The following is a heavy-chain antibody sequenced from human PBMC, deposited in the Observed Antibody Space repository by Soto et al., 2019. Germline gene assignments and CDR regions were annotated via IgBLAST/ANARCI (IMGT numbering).Heavy chain of an antibody. CDR3: ARRTSFLGAFDY. D-gene: IGHD3-16*02. J-gene: IGHJ4*02. Sequence: GSLRLSCVASGFRFDKYAMAWVRQAPGKGLEWVSHVAAGGGHTYYAESVKGRFTISRDNSKNTLFLQINTLRADDTAIYFCARRTSFLGAFDYWGQGVLVTVSS. V-gene: IGHV3-23*01. CDR2: VAAGGGHT. CDR1: GFRFDKYA.